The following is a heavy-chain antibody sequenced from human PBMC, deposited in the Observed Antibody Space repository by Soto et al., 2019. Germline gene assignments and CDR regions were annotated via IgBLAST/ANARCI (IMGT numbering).Heavy chain of an antibody. CDR1: GGTFSAYA. D-gene: IGHD3-22*01. J-gene: IGHJ4*02. Sequence: ASVKVSCKPSGGTFSAYAINWVRQAPGQGLEWMGGIIPVFGTPNYAQTFRGRATITAHESTSTAYMELSGLRSEDTAVYFCAGGEYDSSAYHVWPHFFDYWGQGTLVTVSS. CDR3: AGGEYDSSAYHVWPHFFDY. V-gene: IGHV1-69*13. CDR2: IIPVFGTP.